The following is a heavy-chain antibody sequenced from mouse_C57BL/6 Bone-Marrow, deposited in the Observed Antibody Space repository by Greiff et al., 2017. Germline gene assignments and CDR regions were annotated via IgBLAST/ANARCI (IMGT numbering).Heavy chain of an antibody. D-gene: IGHD1-1*01. CDR2: IRNKANGYTT. J-gene: IGHJ2*01. CDR3: ARSLITTVVAFDY. Sequence: EVKLMESGGGLVQPGGSLSLSCAASGFTFTDYYMSWVRQPPGKALEWLGFIRNKANGYTTEYSASVKGRFTISRDNSQSILYLQMNALRAEDSATYYCARSLITTVVAFDYWGQGTTLTVSS. V-gene: IGHV7-3*01. CDR1: GFTFTDYY.